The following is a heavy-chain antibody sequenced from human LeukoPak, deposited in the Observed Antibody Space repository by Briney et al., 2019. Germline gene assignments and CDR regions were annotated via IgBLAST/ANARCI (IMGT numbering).Heavy chain of an antibody. CDR1: GYTFTSYS. Sequence: ASVKVSCKASGYTFTSYSMHWVRQAPGQGLEWMGIINPSGGGTSYAQKFQGRVTMTRDTSITTAYMELSSLRSDDTAVYYCARGREVAGTVGYWGQGTLVTVSA. D-gene: IGHD6-19*01. J-gene: IGHJ4*02. CDR3: ARGREVAGTVGY. V-gene: IGHV1-46*01. CDR2: INPSGGGT.